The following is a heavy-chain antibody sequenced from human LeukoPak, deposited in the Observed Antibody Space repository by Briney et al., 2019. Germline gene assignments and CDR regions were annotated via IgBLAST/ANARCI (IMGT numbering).Heavy chain of an antibody. CDR1: GFTFGSHA. Sequence: GGSLRLSCAASGFTFGSHAMSWVRQAPGKGLEWVSTISAGGGSTYNADSVKGRFTISRDNSKNTLYLQMNSLRGEDTAIYYCAKDVRGSGWYCPDYWGQGTLVTVPS. CDR2: ISAGGGST. CDR3: AKDVRGSGWYCPDY. D-gene: IGHD6-13*01. J-gene: IGHJ4*02. V-gene: IGHV3-23*01.